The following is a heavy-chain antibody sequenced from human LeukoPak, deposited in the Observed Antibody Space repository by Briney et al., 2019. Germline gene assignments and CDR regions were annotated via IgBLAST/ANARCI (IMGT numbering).Heavy chain of an antibody. Sequence: ASVKVSCKASGYTFTGYYMHWVRQAPGQGLEWMGWINPNSGGTNYAQKFHGRVTMTRNTSISTAYMELSSLRSEDTAVYYCARIGSGWTASYYMDVWGKGATVTISS. V-gene: IGHV1-2*02. CDR2: INPNSGGT. D-gene: IGHD6-19*01. J-gene: IGHJ6*03. CDR1: GYTFTGYY. CDR3: ARIGSGWTASYYMDV.